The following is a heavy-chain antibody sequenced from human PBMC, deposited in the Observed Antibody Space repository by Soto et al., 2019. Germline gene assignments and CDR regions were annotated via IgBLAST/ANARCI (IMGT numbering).Heavy chain of an antibody. D-gene: IGHD3-22*01. CDR3: ARDVFDSYDVIAYPDR. J-gene: IGHJ5*02. V-gene: IGHV4-30-4*08. CDR1: GGSISSADNY. CDR2: IYSSGTN. Sequence: SETLSLTCTVSGGSISSADNYWSWIRQPPGKDLEWNGYIYSSGTNYYNPSLKSRLTMTIDTSKNQFFLKLTSVTAADTASYYCARDVFDSYDVIAYPDRWGQGTLVNVSS.